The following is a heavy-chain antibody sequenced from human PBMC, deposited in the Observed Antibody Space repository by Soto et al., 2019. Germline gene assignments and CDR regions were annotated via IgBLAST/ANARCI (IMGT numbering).Heavy chain of an antibody. D-gene: IGHD2-15*01. V-gene: IGHV4-31*03. CDR3: ARVLVVVVAATLRPDAFDI. J-gene: IGHJ3*02. CDR2: IYYSGST. CDR1: GGSISSGGYY. Sequence: QVQLQESGPGLVKPSQTLSLTCTVSGGSISSGGYYWSWIRQHPGKGLEWIGYIYYSGSTYYNPSLKSRVTISEDTSKNQFTLKLSSVTAADTAVYYCARVLVVVVAATLRPDAFDIWGQGTMVTVSS.